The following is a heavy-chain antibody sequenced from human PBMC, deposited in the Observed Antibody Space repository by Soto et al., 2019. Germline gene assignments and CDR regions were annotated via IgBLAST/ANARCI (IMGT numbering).Heavy chain of an antibody. J-gene: IGHJ6*02. CDR3: ARAGCDGGNCYTLVGLLYGMDV. V-gene: IGHV3-30-3*01. CDR1: GFTFSNYA. Sequence: QVQLVESGGGVVQPGRSLRLSCAASGFTFSNYAMYWVRQAPGKGLEWVAVISYDGNNKYYADSVKGRFTISRDNSKNTVYLQMNSLRAEDTAVYYCARAGCDGGNCYTLVGLLYGMDVWGQGTTVTVSS. CDR2: ISYDGNNK. D-gene: IGHD2-15*01.